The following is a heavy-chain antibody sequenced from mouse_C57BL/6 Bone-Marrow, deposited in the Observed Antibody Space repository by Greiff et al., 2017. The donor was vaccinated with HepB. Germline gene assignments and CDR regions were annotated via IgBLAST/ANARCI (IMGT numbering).Heavy chain of an antibody. CDR3: AREEAVVEDPWFAY. V-gene: IGHV2-9-1*01. J-gene: IGHJ3*01. D-gene: IGHD1-1*01. CDR1: GFSLTSYA. Sequence: VQLQESGPGLVAPSQSLSITCTVSGFSLTSYAISWVRQPPGKGLEWLGVIWTGGGTNYNSALKSRLSISKDNSKSQVFLKMNSLQTDDTARYYCAREEAVVEDPWFAYWGQGTLVTVSA. CDR2: IWTGGGT.